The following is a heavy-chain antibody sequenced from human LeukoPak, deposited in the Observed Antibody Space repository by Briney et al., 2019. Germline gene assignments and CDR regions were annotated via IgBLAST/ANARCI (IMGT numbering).Heavy chain of an antibody. D-gene: IGHD2-15*01. J-gene: IGHJ4*02. CDR2: ISYDGSNK. Sequence: GGSLRLSCAASGFTFSSYAMHWVRQAPGKGLEWVAVISYDGSNKYYADSVKGRFTISRDNSKNTLYLQMNSLRAEDTAVYYCAKNRRLVVVAAVDYWGQGTLVTVSS. CDR3: AKNRRLVVVAAVDY. CDR1: GFTFSSYA. V-gene: IGHV3-30-3*01.